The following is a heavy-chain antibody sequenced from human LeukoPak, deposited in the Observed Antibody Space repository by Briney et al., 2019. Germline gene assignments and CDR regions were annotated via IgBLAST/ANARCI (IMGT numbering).Heavy chain of an antibody. D-gene: IGHD6-13*01. Sequence: GGSLRLSCAASGFIFTDYGMHWVRQAPGKGLDWVAFIRYDEKNYYADSVKGRFTISRDNSKNTLYLQMSSLRAEDTAVYYCARYSSSWYAEDSWGQGTLVTVSS. J-gene: IGHJ4*02. CDR1: GFIFTDYG. CDR3: ARYSSSWYAEDS. CDR2: IRYDEKN. V-gene: IGHV3-30*02.